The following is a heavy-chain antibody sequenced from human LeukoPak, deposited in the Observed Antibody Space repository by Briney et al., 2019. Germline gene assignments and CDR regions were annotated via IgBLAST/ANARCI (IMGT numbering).Heavy chain of an antibody. Sequence: GASVKVSCKASGYTFTNYFLHWVRQPPGQGLEWMGIINPSGGSTSYAQKFQGRVTMTRDTSISTVYMELSRLISDDKAVYYCARFFTINWNDQFFDSWGQGTLVTVSS. D-gene: IGHD1-20*01. CDR1: GYTFTNYF. J-gene: IGHJ4*02. CDR2: INPSGGST. CDR3: ARFFTINWNDQFFDS. V-gene: IGHV1-46*01.